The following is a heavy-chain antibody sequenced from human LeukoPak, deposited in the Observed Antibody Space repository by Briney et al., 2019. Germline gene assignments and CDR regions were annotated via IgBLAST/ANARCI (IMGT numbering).Heavy chain of an antibody. Sequence: ASVKVSCKASGYTFTSYAMHWVRQAPGQRLEWMGWISPDNGNIKYSQKFQGRVTISRDTSASTAYMELSSLRSEDTAVYYCAVRGVTACLDPWGQGTLVTVSS. D-gene: IGHD3-10*01. CDR1: GYTFTSYA. V-gene: IGHV1-3*01. CDR3: AVRGVTACLDP. CDR2: ISPDNGNI. J-gene: IGHJ5*02.